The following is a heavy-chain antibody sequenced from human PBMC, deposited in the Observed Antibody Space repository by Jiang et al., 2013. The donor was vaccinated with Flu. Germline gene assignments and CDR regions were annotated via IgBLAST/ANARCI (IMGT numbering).Heavy chain of an antibody. CDR3: AKYRRMGYYDSSGNFDY. CDR2: ISYDGSNK. D-gene: IGHD3-22*01. Sequence: LESGGGVVQPGRSLRLSCAASGFTFSSYGMHWVRQAPGKGLEWVAVISYDGSNKYYADSVKGRFTISRDNSKNTLYLQMNSLRAEDTAVYYCAKYRRMGYYDSSGNFDYWGQGTLVTVSS. V-gene: IGHV3-30*18. J-gene: IGHJ4*02. CDR1: GFTFSSYG.